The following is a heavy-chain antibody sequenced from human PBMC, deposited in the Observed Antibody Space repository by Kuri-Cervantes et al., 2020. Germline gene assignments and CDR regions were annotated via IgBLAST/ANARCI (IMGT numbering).Heavy chain of an antibody. CDR2: TYSGGTS. D-gene: IGHD3-3*01. J-gene: IGHJ4*02. CDR1: GFTFSSYG. V-gene: IGHV3-53*01. Sequence: LSLTCAASGFTFSSYGMHWVRQPPGKGLEWVSVTYSGGTSYFGDSVKGRFTISRDYSKNTLYLEMNSLRAEDTAVYYCVAGRGFLPEYWGQGTLVTVSS. CDR3: VAGRGFLPEY.